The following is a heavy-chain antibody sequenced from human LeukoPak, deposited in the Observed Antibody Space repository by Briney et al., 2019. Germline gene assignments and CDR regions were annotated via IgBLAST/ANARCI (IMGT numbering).Heavy chain of an antibody. Sequence: GGSLRLSCAASGFTFKSYGMTWVRQVPGKGLEWVSSITGAGSSTKYADSVNGRFTISRDNSKNTVSLQMTGLRAEDTAVYYCARKVAVAMDLDHWGQGTLVTVSS. CDR3: ARKVAVAMDLDH. CDR1: GFTFKSYG. D-gene: IGHD5-18*01. V-gene: IGHV3-23*01. CDR2: ITGAGSST. J-gene: IGHJ5*02.